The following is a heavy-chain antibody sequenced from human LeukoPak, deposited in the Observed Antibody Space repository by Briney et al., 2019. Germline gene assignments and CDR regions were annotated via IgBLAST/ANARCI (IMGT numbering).Heavy chain of an antibody. CDR2: IRYDGIGK. Sequence: GSLRLFWAASGVHFRYCFIAWVRLGPSQGPEWVAFIRYDGIGKSYADSVKGRFTVSRDNSKNTLFLQMNSLRTEDTAVYYCAKEPGSTGAYDTWGQGTLVTVSS. CDR3: AKEPGSTGAYDT. V-gene: IGHV3-30*02. D-gene: IGHD5-12*01. CDR1: GVHFRYCF. J-gene: IGHJ4*02.